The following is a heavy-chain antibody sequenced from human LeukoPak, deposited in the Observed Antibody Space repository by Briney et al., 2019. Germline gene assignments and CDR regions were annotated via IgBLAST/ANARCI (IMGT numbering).Heavy chain of an antibody. V-gene: IGHV3-30*02. CDR2: IRYDGSNK. D-gene: IGHD3-10*01. J-gene: IGHJ5*02. CDR1: GFTFSSYG. CDR3: ARLPHRLLSESYCFDP. Sequence: GGSLRLSCAASGFTFSSYGMHWVRQAPGKGLEWVAFIRYDGSNKYYADSVKGRFTISRDNSKNTLYLQMNSLRSDDTAVYYCARLPHRLLSESYCFDPWGQGTLVTVSS.